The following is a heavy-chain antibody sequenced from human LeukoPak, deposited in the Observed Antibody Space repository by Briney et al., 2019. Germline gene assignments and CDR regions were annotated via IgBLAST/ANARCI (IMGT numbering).Heavy chain of an antibody. CDR3: ARDVGTPGVVPLPRFYNWFDP. CDR2: ISANSGNT. CDR1: GYTFTGYC. J-gene: IGHJ5*02. Sequence: ASVKVSCKASGYTFTGYCMSWVRQAPGQGLEWMGWISANSGNTNYAQKFQGRVTMTRDTSTSTAYMELSRLRSDDTAVYYCARDVGTPGVVPLPRFYNWFDPWGQGTLVTVSS. V-gene: IGHV1-18*04. D-gene: IGHD2-2*01.